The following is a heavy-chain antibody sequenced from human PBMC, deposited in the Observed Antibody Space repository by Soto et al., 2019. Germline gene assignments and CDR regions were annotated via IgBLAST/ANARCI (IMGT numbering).Heavy chain of an antibody. CDR2: IYYSGST. J-gene: IGHJ4*02. CDR3: ARPSSGTYRFVD. Sequence: SETLSLTCTVSGGSISGSYYYWGWIRQPPRRGLEWIGGIYYSGSTYYNPSLESRVTMSVDTSRNQLSLKVKSLTAADTAVYFCARPSSGTYRFVDWGQGILVTVSS. D-gene: IGHD1-26*01. V-gene: IGHV4-39*01. CDR1: GGSISGSYYY.